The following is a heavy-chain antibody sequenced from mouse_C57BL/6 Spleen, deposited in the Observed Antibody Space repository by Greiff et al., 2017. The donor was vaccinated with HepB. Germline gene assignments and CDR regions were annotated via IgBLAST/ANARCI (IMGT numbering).Heavy chain of an antibody. CDR2: IWRGGST. CDR1: GFSLTSYG. J-gene: IGHJ3*01. Sequence: VHLVESGPGLVQPSQSLSITCTVSGFSLTSYGVHWVRQSPGKGLEWLGVIWRGGSTDYNAAFMSRLSITKDNSKSQVFFKMNSLQADDTAIYYCAKKGNGSAWFAYWGQGTLVTVSA. V-gene: IGHV2-5*01. D-gene: IGHD1-1*01. CDR3: AKKGNGSAWFAY.